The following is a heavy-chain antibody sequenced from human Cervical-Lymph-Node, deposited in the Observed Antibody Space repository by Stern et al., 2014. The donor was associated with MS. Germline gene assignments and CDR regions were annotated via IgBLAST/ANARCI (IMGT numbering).Heavy chain of an antibody. CDR1: GGSISSGSYY. Sequence: QVQLQESGPGLVKPSQTLSLTCTVSGGSISSGSYYWSWIRQPAGKGLEWIGRINTSGTSHYNPSLKSRVTISTDTSENQFSLTLSSVTAADTAMYYCARENGYSYAYELDYWGQGILVTVSS. V-gene: IGHV4-61*02. CDR2: INTSGTS. D-gene: IGHD5-18*01. J-gene: IGHJ4*02. CDR3: ARENGYSYAYELDY.